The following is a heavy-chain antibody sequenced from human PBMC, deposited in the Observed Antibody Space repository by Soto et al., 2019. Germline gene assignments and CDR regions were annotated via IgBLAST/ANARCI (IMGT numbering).Heavy chain of an antibody. D-gene: IGHD2-15*01. Sequence: QVQLVESGGGVVQPGRSLRLSCAASGFTFSSYGMHWVRQAPGKGLEWVAVISYDGSNKYYADSVKGRFTISRDNSKNTLYLQMNSLRAEDTAVYYCAKSAIVVVAVYYFDYWGQGTLVTVSS. CDR2: ISYDGSNK. J-gene: IGHJ4*02. CDR3: AKSAIVVVAVYYFDY. V-gene: IGHV3-30*18. CDR1: GFTFSSYG.